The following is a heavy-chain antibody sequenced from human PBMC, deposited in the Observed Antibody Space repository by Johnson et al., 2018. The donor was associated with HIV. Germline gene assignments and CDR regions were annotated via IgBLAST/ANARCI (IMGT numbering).Heavy chain of an antibody. CDR2: ISWNSGSI. CDR1: RFTFSSYG. Sequence: VQLVESGGGVVQPGGSLRLSCAASRFTFSSYGMHWVRQAPGKGLEWVSGISWNSGSIGYADSVKGRFTISRDNAKNSLYLQMNSLSAEDTALYYCAKDIRWGLYSNAFDIWGQGTMVTVSS. D-gene: IGHD1-26*01. V-gene: IGHV3-9*01. J-gene: IGHJ3*02. CDR3: AKDIRWGLYSNAFDI.